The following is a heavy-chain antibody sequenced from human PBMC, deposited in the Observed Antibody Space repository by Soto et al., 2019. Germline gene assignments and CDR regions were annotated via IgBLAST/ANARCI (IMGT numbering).Heavy chain of an antibody. D-gene: IGHD3-10*01. Sequence: PGGSLRLSCAASGFTFSSYGMHWVRQAPGKGLEWVAVISYDGSNKYYADSVKGRFTISRDNSKNTLYLQMNSLRAEDTAVYYCAKDRRITMVRGVLTQPDYWGQGTLVTVSS. J-gene: IGHJ4*02. CDR3: AKDRRITMVRGVLTQPDY. CDR2: ISYDGSNK. V-gene: IGHV3-30*18. CDR1: GFTFSSYG.